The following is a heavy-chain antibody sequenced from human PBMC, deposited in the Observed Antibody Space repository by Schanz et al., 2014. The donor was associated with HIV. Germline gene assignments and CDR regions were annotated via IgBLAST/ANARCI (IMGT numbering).Heavy chain of an antibody. CDR1: GLTFSSSI. D-gene: IGHD6-19*01. V-gene: IGHV3-30*09. Sequence: QVQLVESGGGVVQPGRSLRLSCTASGLTFSSSIMHWVRQAPGKGLEWVAGMSHDGFSKYFADSVKGRFAISREDSKNTVHLQMDSLSPEDTAVYYCAREGESSGRAGLFDPWGQGAMVTVSS. J-gene: IGHJ3*01. CDR2: MSHDGFSK. CDR3: AREGESSGRAGLFDP.